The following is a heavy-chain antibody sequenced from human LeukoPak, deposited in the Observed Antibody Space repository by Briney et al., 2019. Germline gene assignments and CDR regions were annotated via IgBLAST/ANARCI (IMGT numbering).Heavy chain of an antibody. V-gene: IGHV3-74*03. J-gene: IGHJ4*02. CDR2: IKSDGNST. Sequence: GGSLRLSCAASGFTFSNYAMHWVRQAPGKGLVWVSRIKSDGNSTTYADSVKGRFTISRDNARNTLYLQMNSLRAEDTAVYYCARESGSGSQIDYWGQGTLVTVSS. CDR3: ARESGSGSQIDY. CDR1: GFTFSNYA. D-gene: IGHD3-10*01.